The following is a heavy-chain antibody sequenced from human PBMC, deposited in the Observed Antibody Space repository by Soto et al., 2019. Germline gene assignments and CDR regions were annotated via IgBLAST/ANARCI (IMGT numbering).Heavy chain of an antibody. CDR2: ISSSSSTI. V-gene: IGHV3-48*02. J-gene: IGHJ5*02. CDR1: GFTFSSYS. D-gene: IGHD1-20*01. CDR3: AGEYNWNPNWCDP. Sequence: EVQLVESGGGLVQPGGSLRLSCAASGFTFSSYSMNWVRQAPGKGLEWVSYISSSSSTIYYADSVKGRFTISRDNAKNSLYLQMNSLRDEDTAVYYCAGEYNWNPNWCDPWGQGTLVTVSS.